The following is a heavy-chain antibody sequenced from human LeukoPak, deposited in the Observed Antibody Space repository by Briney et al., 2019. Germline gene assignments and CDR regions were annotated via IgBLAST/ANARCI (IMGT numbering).Heavy chain of an antibody. V-gene: IGHV5-51*01. CDR2: TYFGDSDT. J-gene: IGHJ6*02. CDR1: GYSFTNYW. Sequence: GEPLKISCKGSGYSFTNYWIGWARQVPGKGLEWMGITYFGDSDTRYSPSFQGQVTISADKSINTAYLQWSSLRASDTAMYYCARYLPGYYGMDVWGQGTTVTVSS. CDR3: ARYLPGYYGMDV.